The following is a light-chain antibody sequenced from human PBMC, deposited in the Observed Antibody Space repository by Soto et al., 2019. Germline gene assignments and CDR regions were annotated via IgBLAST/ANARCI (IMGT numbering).Light chain of an antibody. CDR1: NSDVGGYNY. Sequence: HSALTQPPSASGSPGQSVAISCTGTNSDVGGYNYVSWYQQHPGKAPKLMIYDVNKRPSGVPDRFSGSKSGNTASLTVSGLQAEDEADYYCSSYAGSTTFDVFGTGTKLTVL. J-gene: IGLJ1*01. V-gene: IGLV2-8*01. CDR3: SSYAGSTTFDV. CDR2: DVN.